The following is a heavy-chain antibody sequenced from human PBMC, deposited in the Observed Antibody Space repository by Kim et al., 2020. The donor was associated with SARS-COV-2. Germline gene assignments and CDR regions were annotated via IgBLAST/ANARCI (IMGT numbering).Heavy chain of an antibody. D-gene: IGHD3-16*02. V-gene: IGHV4-61*01. CDR3: ARDYDYVWGSYPTFGY. Sequence: SETLSLTCTVSGGSVSSGSYYWSWIRQPPGKGLEWIGYIYYSGSTNYNPSLKSRVTISVDTSKNQFSLKLSSVTAADTAVYYCARDYDYVWGSYPTFGYWGQGTLVTVSS. J-gene: IGHJ4*02. CDR1: GGSVSSGSYY. CDR2: IYYSGST.